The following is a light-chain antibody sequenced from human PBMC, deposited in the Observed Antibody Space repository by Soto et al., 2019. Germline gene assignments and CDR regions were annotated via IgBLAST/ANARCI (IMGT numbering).Light chain of an antibody. Sequence: QSVLTQPPSVSAAPGQKVTISCSGSSANIGNNFVSWYQQFPGTAPKLLIYDNNKRPSGIPDRFSGSKSGTSATLGITGLQTGDEALYYCATWGTTVSDVLFGGGTQLTVL. J-gene: IGLJ2*01. CDR1: SANIGNNF. V-gene: IGLV1-51*01. CDR2: DNN. CDR3: ATWGTTVSDVL.